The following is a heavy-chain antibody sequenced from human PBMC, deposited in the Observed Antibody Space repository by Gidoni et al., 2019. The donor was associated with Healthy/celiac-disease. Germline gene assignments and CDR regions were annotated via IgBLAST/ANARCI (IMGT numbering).Heavy chain of an antibody. V-gene: IGHV1-69*04. J-gene: IGHJ4*02. CDR1: GGTFSSYA. Sequence: QVQLVQSGAEVKKPGSSVKVSCKASGGTFSSYAISWVRQAPGQGLEWMGRIIPILGIANYAQKFQGRVTITADKSTSTAYMELSSLRSEDTAVYYCARGKGDCSGGSGYPTGYWGQGTLVTVSS. CDR3: ARGKGDCSGGSGYPTGY. D-gene: IGHD2-15*01. CDR2: IIPILGIA.